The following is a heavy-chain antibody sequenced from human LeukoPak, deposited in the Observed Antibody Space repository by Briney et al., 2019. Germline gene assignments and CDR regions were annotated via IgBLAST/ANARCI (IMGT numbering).Heavy chain of an antibody. CDR2: LSAYNGNT. D-gene: IGHD4-23*01. Sequence: ASVKVSCKASDYTLTSYGISWVRQAPGQGLEWMGWLSAYNGNTNYAQRFQGRVTMTVDTSTSTAYMELRSLRSDDTAVYYCARHRGGRFDPWGQGTLVTVSS. CDR3: ARHRGGRFDP. CDR1: DYTLTSYG. V-gene: IGHV1-18*01. J-gene: IGHJ5*02.